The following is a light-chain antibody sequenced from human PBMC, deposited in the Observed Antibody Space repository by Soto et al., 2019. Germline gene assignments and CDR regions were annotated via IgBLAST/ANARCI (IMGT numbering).Light chain of an antibody. Sequence: QSVLSQPPSASGSPGQSVTISCTGTSSDIGGYNYVSWYQQHPGKAPKLIIYEVSQRPSGVPDRFSGSKSGNTASLTVSGLQADDDADYYCSSYVASNNFVVFGGGTKLTVL. V-gene: IGLV2-8*01. J-gene: IGLJ2*01. CDR3: SSYVASNNFVV. CDR2: EVS. CDR1: SSDIGGYNY.